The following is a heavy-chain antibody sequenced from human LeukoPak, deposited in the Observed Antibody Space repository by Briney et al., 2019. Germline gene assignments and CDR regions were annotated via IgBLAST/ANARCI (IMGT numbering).Heavy chain of an antibody. Sequence: GGSLRLSCAASGFTFSTYGMNWVRQAPGKGLEWVSSISSGSVYIYYADSVKGRFTTSRDNAESSLYLQMNSLRAEDTAVYYCARDEHGSGSYYNFDYWGQGTLVTVSS. J-gene: IGHJ4*02. V-gene: IGHV3-21*01. CDR1: GFTFSTYG. CDR3: ARDEHGSGSYYNFDY. CDR2: ISSGSVYI. D-gene: IGHD3-10*01.